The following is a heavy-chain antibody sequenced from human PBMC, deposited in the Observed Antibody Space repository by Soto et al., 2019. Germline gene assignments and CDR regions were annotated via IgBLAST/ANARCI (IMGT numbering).Heavy chain of an antibody. CDR1: GGSISSSSYY. CDR3: ARHGPPDYDILTGYTAHKTNWFDP. D-gene: IGHD3-9*01. J-gene: IGHJ5*02. CDR2: IYYSGST. V-gene: IGHV4-39*01. Sequence: SETLSLTCTVSGGSISSSSYYWGWIRQPPGKGLEWIGSIYYSGSTYYNPSLKSRVTISVDTSKNQFSLKLSSVTAADTAVYYGARHGPPDYDILTGYTAHKTNWFDPWGQGTLVTVSS.